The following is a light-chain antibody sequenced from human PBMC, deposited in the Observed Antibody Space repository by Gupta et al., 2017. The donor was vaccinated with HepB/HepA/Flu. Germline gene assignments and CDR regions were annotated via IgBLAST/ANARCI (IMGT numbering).Light chain of an antibody. CDR1: QSVSSN. Sequence: EIVMTQSPATLSVSPGERATLSCRASQSVSSNLAWYQQKPGQAPRLLIYGASTRATGIPDRFSGSGSGTEFTLTSSSRQSEDFAVYYWQQYNNWRTFGQGTKVEIK. CDR3: QQYNNWRT. CDR2: GAS. J-gene: IGKJ1*01. V-gene: IGKV3-15*01.